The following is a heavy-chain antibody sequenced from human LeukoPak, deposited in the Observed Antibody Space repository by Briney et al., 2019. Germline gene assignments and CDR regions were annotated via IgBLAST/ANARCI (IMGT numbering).Heavy chain of an antibody. Sequence: GGSLRLSCAASGFTFSSYWMSWVRQAPGKGLEWVANIKQDGSEKYYVDSVKGRFTTSRDNAKNSLYLQMNSLRAEDTAVYYCARDRGSSGWYEFDYWGQGTLVTVSS. CDR3: ARDRGSSGWYEFDY. D-gene: IGHD6-19*01. V-gene: IGHV3-7*01. J-gene: IGHJ4*02. CDR1: GFTFSSYW. CDR2: IKQDGSEK.